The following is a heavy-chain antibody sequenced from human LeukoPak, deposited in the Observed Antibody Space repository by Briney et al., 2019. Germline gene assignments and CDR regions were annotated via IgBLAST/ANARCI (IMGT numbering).Heavy chain of an antibody. V-gene: IGHV3-7*01. CDR2: IKEDGSEK. D-gene: IGHD3-3*01. CDR3: ASKGGSFTISGVVYNDAFAI. Sequence: GGSLKLSCAASGIIVSNNYMSWVRQAPGKGLEWVANIKEDGSEKNYVDSAKGRFTISRDNAKNSLYLQMNNLRAEDTAVYYCASKGGSFTISGVVYNDAFAIWGQGTMVTVSA. CDR1: GIIVSNNY. J-gene: IGHJ3*02.